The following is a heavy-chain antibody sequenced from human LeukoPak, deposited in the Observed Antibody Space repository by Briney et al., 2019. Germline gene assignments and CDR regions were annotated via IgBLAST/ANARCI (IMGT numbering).Heavy chain of an antibody. CDR2: ISWNSGSI. V-gene: IGHV3-9*01. J-gene: IGHJ4*02. CDR1: GFTFDDYA. D-gene: IGHD3-9*01. Sequence: GGSLRLSCAASGFTFDDYAMLWVRQAPGKGLEWVSGISWNSGSIGYADSVKGRFTISRDNAKNSLYLQMNSLRAEDTALYYCAKDYDILTGYYLGGGPFDHWGQGTLVTVSS. CDR3: AKDYDILTGYYLGGGPFDH.